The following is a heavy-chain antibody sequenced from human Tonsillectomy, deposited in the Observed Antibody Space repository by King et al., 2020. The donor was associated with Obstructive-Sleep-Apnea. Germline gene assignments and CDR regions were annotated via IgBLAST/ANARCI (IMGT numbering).Heavy chain of an antibody. CDR3: TTDRGYDFWSGYYYFDY. D-gene: IGHD3-3*01. V-gene: IGHV3-15*01. CDR1: GFTFSNVW. Sequence: VQLVESGGGLVKPGGSLRLSCAASGFTFSNVWMSWGRQAQGKGLEWVGRIKSKTDGGTTDYAAPVKGRFTISRDDSKNTLYLQMNSLKTEDTAVYYCTTDRGYDFWSGYYYFDYWGQGTLVTVSS. J-gene: IGHJ4*02. CDR2: IKSKTDGGTT.